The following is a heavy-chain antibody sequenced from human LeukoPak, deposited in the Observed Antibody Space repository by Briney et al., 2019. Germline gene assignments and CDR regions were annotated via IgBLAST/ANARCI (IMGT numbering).Heavy chain of an antibody. Sequence: SETLSLTCTVSGGSISSSSYYWGWIRQPPGKGLEWIGSIYYSGSTYYNPSLKSRVTISVDTSKNQFSLKLSSVTAADTAVYYCARLGDIVATMWGGYYYYYYMDVWGKGTTVTISS. V-gene: IGHV4-39*01. J-gene: IGHJ6*03. CDR1: GGSISSSSYY. CDR2: IYYSGST. D-gene: IGHD5-12*01. CDR3: ARLGDIVATMWGGYYYYYYMDV.